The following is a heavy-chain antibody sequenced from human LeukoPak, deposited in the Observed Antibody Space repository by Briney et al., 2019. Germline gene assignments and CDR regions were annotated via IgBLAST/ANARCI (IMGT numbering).Heavy chain of an antibody. J-gene: IGHJ6*02. D-gene: IGHD3-10*01. CDR1: GFTFDDYA. CDR3: AKETVGWFGEPYYYYYGMDV. Sequence: GGSLRLSCAASGFTFDDYAMHWVRQAPGKGLEWVSGISWNSGSIGYADSVKGRFTISRDNAKNSLYLQVNSLRAEDTALYYCAKETVGWFGEPYYYYYGMDVWGQGTTVTVSS. CDR2: ISWNSGSI. V-gene: IGHV3-9*01.